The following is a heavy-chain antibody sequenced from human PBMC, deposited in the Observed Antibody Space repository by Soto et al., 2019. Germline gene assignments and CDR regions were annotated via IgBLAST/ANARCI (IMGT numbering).Heavy chain of an antibody. J-gene: IGHJ4*02. CDR2: INHSGST. CDR3: ARVLLWFGEPGFDY. D-gene: IGHD3-10*01. V-gene: IGHV4-34*01. Sequence: ASETLSLTCAVYGGSFSGYYWSWIRQPPGKGLEWIGEINHSGSTNYNPSLKSRVTISVDTSKNQFSLKLSSVTAADTAVYYCARVLLWFGEPGFDYWGQGTLVTVSS. CDR1: GGSFSGYY.